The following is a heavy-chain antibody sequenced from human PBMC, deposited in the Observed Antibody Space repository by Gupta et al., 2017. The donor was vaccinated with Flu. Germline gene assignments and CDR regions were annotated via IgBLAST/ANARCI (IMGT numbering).Heavy chain of an antibody. J-gene: IGHJ4*02. Sequence: EVQLLESGGGLVPPGGSLRLSCAASGFTFSSYAMSWVRQARGKGLEWVSAISGSGGSTYYADSVKGRFTISRDNSKNTLYLQMNSLRAEDTAVYYCAKNAEILQWLVRGYYFDYWGQGTLVTVSS. CDR2: ISGSGGST. V-gene: IGHV3-23*01. CDR3: AKNAEILQWLVRGYYFDY. CDR1: GFTFSSYA. D-gene: IGHD6-19*01.